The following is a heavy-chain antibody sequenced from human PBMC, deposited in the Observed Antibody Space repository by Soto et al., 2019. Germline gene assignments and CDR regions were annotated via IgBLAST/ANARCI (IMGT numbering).Heavy chain of an antibody. CDR3: ARDRYGGGTTSKGYWYCDL. CDR1: GFIFSSHA. Sequence: QVQLVESGGGVVQPGRSLRLSCADSGFIFSSHAMHWVRQAPGKGLEWVAFISYDGSIAFYADSVKGRFTISRDNSKNPLYLQMNGLKVEDTAMDYCARDRYGGGTTSKGYWYCDLWGRGTLVSVSS. J-gene: IGHJ2*01. V-gene: IGHV3-30-3*01. CDR2: ISYDGSIA. D-gene: IGHD1-7*01.